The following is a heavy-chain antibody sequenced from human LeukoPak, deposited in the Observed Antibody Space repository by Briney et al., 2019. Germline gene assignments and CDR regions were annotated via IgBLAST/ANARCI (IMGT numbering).Heavy chain of an antibody. CDR3: ARDGGQVDAFDI. V-gene: IGHV4-39*07. J-gene: IGHJ3*02. D-gene: IGHD6-25*01. CDR1: GGSISSSSYY. CDR2: IYYSGST. Sequence: SETLSLTCTVSGGSISSSSYYWGWIRQPPGKGLEWIGSIYYSGSTYYNPSLKSRVTISVDTSKNQFSLKLSSVTAADTAVYYCARDGGQVDAFDIWGQGTMVTVSS.